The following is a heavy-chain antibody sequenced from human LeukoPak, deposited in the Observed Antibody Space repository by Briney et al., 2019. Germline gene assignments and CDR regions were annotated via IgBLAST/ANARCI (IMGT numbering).Heavy chain of an antibody. CDR2: IIPIFGTA. V-gene: IGHV1-69*06. CDR3: ARGTGANGDAFDI. J-gene: IGHJ3*02. CDR1: GGTFSSYA. Sequence: SAKVSCKASGGTFSSYAISWVRQAPGQGLEWMGGIIPIFGTANYAQKFQGRVTITADKSTSTAYMELSSLRSEDTAVYYCARGTGANGDAFDIWGQGTMVTVSS. D-gene: IGHD7-27*01.